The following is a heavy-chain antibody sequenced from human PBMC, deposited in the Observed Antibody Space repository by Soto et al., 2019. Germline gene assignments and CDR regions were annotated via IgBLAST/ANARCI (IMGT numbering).Heavy chain of an antibody. CDR1: GFTFSSYA. J-gene: IGHJ4*02. CDR2: ISYDGSNK. Sequence: GGSLRLSCAASGFTFSSYAMHWVRQAPGKGLEWVAVISYDGSNKYYADSVKGRFTISRDNSKNTLYLQMNSLRAEDTAVYYCARSVDYGDYDYWGQGTLVTVSS. CDR3: ARSVDYGDYDY. D-gene: IGHD4-17*01. V-gene: IGHV3-30-3*01.